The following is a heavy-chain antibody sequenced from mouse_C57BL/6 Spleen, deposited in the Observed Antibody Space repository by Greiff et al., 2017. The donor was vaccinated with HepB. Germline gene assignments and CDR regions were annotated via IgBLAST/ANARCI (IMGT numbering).Heavy chain of an antibody. CDR3: ARARITTVVSPFDY. J-gene: IGHJ2*01. CDR1: GYTFTDYN. D-gene: IGHD1-1*01. Sequence: VQLQQSGPELVKPGASVKMSCKASGYTFTDYNMHWVKQSHGKSLEWIGYINPNNGGTSYNQKFKGKATLTVNKSSSTAYMELRSLTSEDSAVYYCARARITTVVSPFDYWGQGTTLTVSS. CDR2: INPNNGGT. V-gene: IGHV1-22*01.